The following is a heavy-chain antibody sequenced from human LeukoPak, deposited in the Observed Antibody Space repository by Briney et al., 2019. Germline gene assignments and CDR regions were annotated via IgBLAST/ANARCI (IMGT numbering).Heavy chain of an antibody. V-gene: IGHV4-59*01. CDR2: IYYSGST. J-gene: IGHJ6*02. CDR1: GGSISSYY. D-gene: IGHD6-6*01. CDR3: ARVVVGSSGPPYHYYYGMDV. Sequence: SETLSLTCTVSGGSISSYYWSWIRQPPGKGLEWIGYIYYSGSTNYNPSLKSRVTISVDTSKNQFSLKLSSVTAADTAVYYCARVVVGSSGPPYHYYYGMDVWGQGTMVTVSS.